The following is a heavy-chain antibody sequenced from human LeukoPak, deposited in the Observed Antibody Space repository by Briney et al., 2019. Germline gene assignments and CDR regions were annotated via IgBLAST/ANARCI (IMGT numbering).Heavy chain of an antibody. D-gene: IGHD6-6*01. V-gene: IGHV4-4*07. Sequence: SETLSLTCTVSGGSISSYYWSWIRQPAGKGLEWIGRIYTSGSTNYNPSLKSRATISVDKSKNQFSLKLSSVTAADTAVYYCARDRTLHSSSYYYYYYMDVWGKGTTVTVSS. CDR2: IYTSGST. CDR1: GGSISSYY. J-gene: IGHJ6*03. CDR3: ARDRTLHSSSYYYYYYMDV.